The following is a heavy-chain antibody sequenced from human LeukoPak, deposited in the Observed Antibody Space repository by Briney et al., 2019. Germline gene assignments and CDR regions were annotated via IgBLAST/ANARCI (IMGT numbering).Heavy chain of an antibody. V-gene: IGHV3-30-3*01. CDR2: ISYDGSNK. Sequence: GGSLRLSCAASGITFSSYAMHWVRQAPGKELEWVAVISYDGSNKYYADSVKGRFTISRDNSKNTLYLQMNSLRAEDTAVYFCARDARYYDILTGYPLFDYWGQGTLVTVSS. CDR3: ARDARYYDILTGYPLFDY. D-gene: IGHD3-9*01. J-gene: IGHJ4*02. CDR1: GITFSSYA.